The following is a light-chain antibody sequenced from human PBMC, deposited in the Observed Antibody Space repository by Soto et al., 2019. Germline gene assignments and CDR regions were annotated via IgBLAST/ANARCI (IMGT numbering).Light chain of an antibody. CDR1: SSNIGRNY. Sequence: QAVVTQPPSASGTPGQRVTISCSGSSSNIGRNYVYWYQQLPGTAPKLLIYRNNQRPSGVPDRFSGSKSGTSASLAISGLRSEDEADYYCAAWDDSLSGYVFGTGTQLTVL. J-gene: IGLJ1*01. CDR2: RNN. CDR3: AAWDDSLSGYV. V-gene: IGLV1-47*01.